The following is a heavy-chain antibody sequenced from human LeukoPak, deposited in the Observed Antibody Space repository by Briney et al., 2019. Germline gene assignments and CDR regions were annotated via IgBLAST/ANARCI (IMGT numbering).Heavy chain of an antibody. J-gene: IGHJ4*02. CDR2: INWNGGST. V-gene: IGHV3-20*04. Sequence: GSLRLSCAASGFPFDDYGLSWVRQAPGKGLEWVSTINWNGGSTGYADSVKGRFTISRDNAKNSLYLQMNSLRAEDTALYYCARVSDISVAAYFDYWGQGTLVTVSS. CDR1: GFPFDDYG. CDR3: ARVSDISVAAYFDY. D-gene: IGHD6-19*01.